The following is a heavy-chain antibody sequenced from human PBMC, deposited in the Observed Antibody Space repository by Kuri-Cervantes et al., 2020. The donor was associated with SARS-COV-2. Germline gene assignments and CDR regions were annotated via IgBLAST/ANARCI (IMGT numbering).Heavy chain of an antibody. CDR3: ARSTSFRRLVVISQGGAFDI. CDR2: INPNSGGT. CDR1: GYTFTGYY. Sequence: ASVKVSCKASGYTFTGYYMHWAQQAPGQGLEWMGWINPNSGGTNYAQKFQGWVTMTRDTSISTVYMELSRLRSDDTAVYYCARSTSFRRLVVISQGGAFDIWGQGTMVTVSS. D-gene: IGHD3-22*01. V-gene: IGHV1-2*04. J-gene: IGHJ3*02.